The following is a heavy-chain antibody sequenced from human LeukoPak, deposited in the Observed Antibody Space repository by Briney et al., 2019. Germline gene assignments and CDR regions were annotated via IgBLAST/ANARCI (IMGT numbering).Heavy chain of an antibody. D-gene: IGHD3-10*01. Sequence: CGSLIRSGAASGFTFSSYWMSWVRQAPGKGLHSVANIKQDGSEKYYVDPVKGRFTISRDNAKNSLYLQMNSLRAEDTAVYYCARDSLFVVRGVVDYWGQGTLVTVSS. CDR3: ARDSLFVVRGVVDY. V-gene: IGHV3-7*01. J-gene: IGHJ4*02. CDR1: GFTFSSYW. CDR2: IKQDGSEK.